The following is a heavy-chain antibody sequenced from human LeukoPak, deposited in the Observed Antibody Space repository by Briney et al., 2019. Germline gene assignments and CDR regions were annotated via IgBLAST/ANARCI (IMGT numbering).Heavy chain of an antibody. J-gene: IGHJ4*02. Sequence: PGGSLRLSCAASGFTFSAYWMHWVRQTPGKGLVWVSRINTDGSTTNYADSVKGRFTISRDNSKNTLYLQMNSLRAEDTAVYYCAKDRESSGWFYFDYWGQGTLVTVSS. CDR3: AKDRESSGWFYFDY. CDR1: GFTFSAYW. D-gene: IGHD6-19*01. CDR2: INTDGSTT. V-gene: IGHV3-74*01.